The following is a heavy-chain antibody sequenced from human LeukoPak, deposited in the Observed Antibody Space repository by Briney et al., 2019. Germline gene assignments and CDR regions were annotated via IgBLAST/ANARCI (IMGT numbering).Heavy chain of an antibody. CDR2: ISSSSSYI. V-gene: IGHV3-21*01. D-gene: IGHD6-19*01. Sequence: PGGSLRLSCAASGFTFSSYSMNWVRQAPGEGLEWVSSISSSSSYIYYADSVKGRFTISRDNAKNSLYLQMNSLRAEDTAVYYCARDGEQWPAQNTWFDPWGQGTLVTVSS. CDR1: GFTFSSYS. J-gene: IGHJ5*02. CDR3: ARDGEQWPAQNTWFDP.